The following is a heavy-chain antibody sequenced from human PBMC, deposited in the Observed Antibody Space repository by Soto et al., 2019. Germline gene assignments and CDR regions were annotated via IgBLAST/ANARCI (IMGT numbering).Heavy chain of an antibody. CDR1: GFIFSGSA. J-gene: IGHJ6*02. CDR3: ARGQGAAIGDYYYHGMDV. V-gene: IGHV3-73*01. D-gene: IGHD2-2*02. CDR2: IRSRANNFAT. Sequence: PGGSLRLSCAASGFIFSGSAIHWVRQASGQGLEWVGRIRSRANNFATSSAASVKGRFTFSRDDSKNTAYLQMNTLKPEDTAVYYCARGQGAAIGDYYYHGMDVWGQGTTVTVS.